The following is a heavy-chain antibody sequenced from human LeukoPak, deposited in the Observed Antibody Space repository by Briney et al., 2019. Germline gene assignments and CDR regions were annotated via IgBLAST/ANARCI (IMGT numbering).Heavy chain of an antibody. D-gene: IGHD6-13*01. CDR1: GFSFSDYW. J-gene: IGHJ4*02. CDR2: IDHSGTT. V-gene: IGHV4-34*01. Sequence: GSLRLSCAASGFSFSDYWMSWIRQPPGKGLQWLGEIDHSGTTNCNPSLKSRVTMSVDTSKNQFSLMLTSVTAADTAVYYCGRTLPRRTTAAAAHLDSWGQGTLVTVSS. CDR3: GRTLPRRTTAAAAHLDS.